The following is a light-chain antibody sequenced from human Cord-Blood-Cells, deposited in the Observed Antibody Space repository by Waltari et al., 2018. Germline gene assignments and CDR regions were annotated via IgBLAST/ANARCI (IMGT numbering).Light chain of an antibody. V-gene: IGKV1-5*01. CDR3: QQYNSYST. Sequence: DIEMTQSHSTLSASVGDRVTITCWASQSISSWLAWYPQKPGKAPNLLIYDASSLERGVPSRFSGSGSGTEFTLTIISLQPDDFATYYCQQYNSYSTFGQGTKVEIK. J-gene: IGKJ1*01. CDR2: DAS. CDR1: QSISSW.